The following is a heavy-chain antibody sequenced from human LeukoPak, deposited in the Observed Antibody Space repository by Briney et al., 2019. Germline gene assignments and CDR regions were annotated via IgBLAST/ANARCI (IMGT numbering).Heavy chain of an antibody. CDR1: GFTFSSYS. Sequence: PGGSLRLSCAASGFTFSSYSMTWVRQAPGKGLEWVSSISGNSRYIYYADSMWGRFTISRDNAKNSLYLQMNSLRAEDTALYYCARVNSGSYYYYYMDVWGKGTTVTVSS. CDR2: ISGNSRYI. D-gene: IGHD3-10*01. V-gene: IGHV3-21*04. CDR3: ARVNSGSYYYYYMDV. J-gene: IGHJ6*03.